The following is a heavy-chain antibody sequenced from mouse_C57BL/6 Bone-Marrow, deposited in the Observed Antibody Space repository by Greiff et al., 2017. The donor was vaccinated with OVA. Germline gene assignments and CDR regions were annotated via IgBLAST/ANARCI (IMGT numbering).Heavy chain of an antibody. J-gene: IGHJ4*01. CDR2: INPNYGTT. V-gene: IGHV1-39*01. CDR3: TRPNYYAMDY. Sequence: VHVKQSGPELVKPGASVKISCKASGYSFTDYNMNWVKQSNGKSLEWIGVINPNYGTTSYNQKFKGKATLTVDQSSSTAYMQLNSLTSEDAAVYYCTRPNYYAMDYWGQGTSVTVSS. CDR1: GYSFTDYN.